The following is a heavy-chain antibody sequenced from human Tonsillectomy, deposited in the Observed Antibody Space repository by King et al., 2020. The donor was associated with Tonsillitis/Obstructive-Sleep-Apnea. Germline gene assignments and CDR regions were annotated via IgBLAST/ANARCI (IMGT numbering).Heavy chain of an antibody. J-gene: IGHJ3*02. Sequence: VQLVESGGGVVQPGRSLRLSCAVSGFTFSNYAIHWVRQAPGKGLEWVAVISYDGSNKYYSDSVKGRFTISRDNSKNTLDLQMNSLRAEDTAVYYCAREGIYDSSGYADAFDIWGQGTMVTVSS. D-gene: IGHD3-22*01. CDR2: ISYDGSNK. CDR3: AREGIYDSSGYADAFDI. CDR1: GFTFSNYA. V-gene: IGHV3-30*04.